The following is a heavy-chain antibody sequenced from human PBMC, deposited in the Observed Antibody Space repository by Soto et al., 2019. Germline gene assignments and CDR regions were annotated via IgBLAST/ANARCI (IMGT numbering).Heavy chain of an antibody. V-gene: IGHV1-46*03. CDR3: ARDSVRYYYGSGSHYYYYMDV. CDR1: GYTFTSYY. Sequence: ASVKVSCTASGYTFTSYYMHWVRQAPGQGLEWMGIINPSGGSTSYAQKFQGRVTMTRDTSTSTVYMELSSLRSEGTAVYYCARDSVRYYYGSGSHYYYYMDVWGKGTTVTVSS. CDR2: INPSGGST. D-gene: IGHD3-10*01. J-gene: IGHJ6*03.